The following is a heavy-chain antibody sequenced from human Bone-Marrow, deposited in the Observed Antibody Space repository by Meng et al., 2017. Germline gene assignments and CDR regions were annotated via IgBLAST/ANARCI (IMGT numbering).Heavy chain of an antibody. CDR2: ISYDGSNK. D-gene: IGHD3-10*01. Sequence: LSLTCAVYGGSFSGYYWSWIRQAPGKGLEWVAVISYDGSNKYYADSVKGRFTISRDNSKNTLYLQMNSLRAEDTAVYYCARDVRRGYGSGTDPDYWGQGTLVTVSS. V-gene: IGHV3-30*01. J-gene: IGHJ4*02. CDR3: ARDVRRGYGSGTDPDY. CDR1: GGSFSGYY.